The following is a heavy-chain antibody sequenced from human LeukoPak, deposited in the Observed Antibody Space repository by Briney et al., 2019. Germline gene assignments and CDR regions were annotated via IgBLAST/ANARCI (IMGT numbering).Heavy chain of an antibody. CDR3: ARRAGAYSHPYDY. V-gene: IGHV3-53*01. CDR1: GFTFSTYA. D-gene: IGHD4/OR15-4a*01. Sequence: GGSLRLSCAASGFTFSTYAMNWVRQAPGKGLEWVSFIYSDNTHYSDSVKGRFTISRDNSKNTLYLQMNSLRAEDTAVYYCARRAGAYSHPYDYWGQGTLVTVSS. J-gene: IGHJ4*02. CDR2: IYSDNT.